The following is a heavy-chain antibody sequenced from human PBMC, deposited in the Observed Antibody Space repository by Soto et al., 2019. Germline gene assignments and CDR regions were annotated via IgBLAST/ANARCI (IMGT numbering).Heavy chain of an antibody. CDR3: VRARGTDSCPDY. J-gene: IGHJ4*02. D-gene: IGHD2-15*01. V-gene: IGHV3-21*01. Sequence: GGSLRLSCEASGFTFSLYSMVWVRQAPGEGLEWVSSISSSSSYIYYADSLKGRISISRDNAKNSLYLQMNSLRVEDTATYYCVRARGTDSCPDYWGQGTLVTVSS. CDR2: ISSSSSYI. CDR1: GFTFSLYS.